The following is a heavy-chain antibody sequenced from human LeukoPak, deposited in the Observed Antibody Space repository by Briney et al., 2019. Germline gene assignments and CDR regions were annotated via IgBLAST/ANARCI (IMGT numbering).Heavy chain of an antibody. J-gene: IGHJ4*02. CDR2: FDPEDGET. Sequence: ASVKVSCTVSGYTLTELSMHWVRQAPGKGLEWMGGFDPEDGETIYAQKFQGRVTMTEDTSTDTAYMELSSLRSEDTAVYYCATVRRVGGYTYYFDYWGQGTLVTVSS. D-gene: IGHD3-22*01. CDR3: ATVRRVGGYTYYFDY. CDR1: GYTLTELS. V-gene: IGHV1-24*01.